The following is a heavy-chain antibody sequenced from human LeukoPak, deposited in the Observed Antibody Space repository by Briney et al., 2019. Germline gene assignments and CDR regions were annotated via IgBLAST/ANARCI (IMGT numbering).Heavy chain of an antibody. CDR2: IFYSGST. CDR3: ARYQRGNSDAFDI. Sequence: SETLSLTCTVSGGSISSYYWSWIRQPPGKGLEWIGYIFYSGSTNYNPSLKSRVTISVDTSKNRFSLKLSSVTAADTAVFYCARYQRGNSDAFDIWGQGTMVTVSS. D-gene: IGHD4-23*01. V-gene: IGHV4-59*01. CDR1: GGSISSYY. J-gene: IGHJ3*02.